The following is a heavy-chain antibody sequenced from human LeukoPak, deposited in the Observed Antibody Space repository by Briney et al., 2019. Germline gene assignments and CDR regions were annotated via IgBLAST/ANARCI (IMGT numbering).Heavy chain of an antibody. CDR3: ASSLAAADI. CDR2: INHSGST. Sequence: PSETLSLTCAVYGGSFSGYYWSWIRQPPGKGLEWIGEINHSGSTNYNPSLKSRVTIPVDTSKNQFSLKLSSVTAADTAVYYCASSLAAADIWGQGTMVTVSS. D-gene: IGHD6-13*01. V-gene: IGHV4-34*01. J-gene: IGHJ3*02. CDR1: GGSFSGYY.